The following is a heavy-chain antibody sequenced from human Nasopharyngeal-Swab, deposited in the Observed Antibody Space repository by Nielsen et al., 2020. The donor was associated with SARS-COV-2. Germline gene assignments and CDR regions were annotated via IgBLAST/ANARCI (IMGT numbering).Heavy chain of an antibody. CDR2: TEIGGIT. CDR3: ARDLGGGYCTTINCLGS. V-gene: IGHV3-53*01. CDR1: GFTFSSFG. D-gene: IGHD2-8*01. J-gene: IGHJ1*01. Sequence: GESLKISCAASGFTFSSFGMHWVRQAPGKGLEWVSVTEIGGITHYADSVKGRFTISRDSSTNTLYLQMNSLRVEDTAVYYYARDLGGGYCTTINCLGSWGQGTLVTVSS.